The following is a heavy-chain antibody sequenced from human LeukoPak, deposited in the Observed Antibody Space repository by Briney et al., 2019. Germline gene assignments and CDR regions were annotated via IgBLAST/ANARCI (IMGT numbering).Heavy chain of an antibody. Sequence: SETLSLTCTVSGGSISSYYWSWIRQPPGKGLEWIGYIYYSGSTNYNPSLKSRVTISVDTSKNQFSLKLSSVTAADTAVYYCARRKESGSWYGALDYWGQGTLVTVSS. V-gene: IGHV4-59*08. J-gene: IGHJ4*02. CDR3: ARRKESGSWYGALDY. CDR2: IYYSGST. CDR1: GGSISSYY. D-gene: IGHD6-13*01.